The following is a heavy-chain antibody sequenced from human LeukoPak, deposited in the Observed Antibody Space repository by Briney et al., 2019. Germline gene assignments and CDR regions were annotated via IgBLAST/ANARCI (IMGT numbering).Heavy chain of an antibody. J-gene: IGHJ4*02. Sequence: ASVKVSCKASGYTFTSYNMHWVRQAPGQGLEWMGIINPSGGSTNYAQKFQGRVTMTRDTSTSTVYMELSSLRSEDTAVYYCAKDLYHRYYHNSGHAFDYWGQGALVTVSS. V-gene: IGHV1-46*01. CDR3: AKDLYHRYYHNSGHAFDY. CDR2: INPSGGST. CDR1: GYTFTSYN. D-gene: IGHD3-22*01.